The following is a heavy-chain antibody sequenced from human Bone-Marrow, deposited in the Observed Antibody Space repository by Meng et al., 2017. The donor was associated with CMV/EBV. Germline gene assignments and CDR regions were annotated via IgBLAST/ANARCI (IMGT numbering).Heavy chain of an antibody. CDR1: GFTFSSYG. Sequence: GESLKISCAASGFTFSSYGMHWVRQAPGKGLEWVAFIRYDGSNKYYADSVKGRFTISRDNAKNSLYLQMNSLRAEDTAVYYCARDSYDFWSGYYGGYYGMDVWGQGTTVTVSS. CDR2: IRYDGSNK. V-gene: IGHV3-30*02. J-gene: IGHJ6*02. D-gene: IGHD3-3*01. CDR3: ARDSYDFWSGYYGGYYGMDV.